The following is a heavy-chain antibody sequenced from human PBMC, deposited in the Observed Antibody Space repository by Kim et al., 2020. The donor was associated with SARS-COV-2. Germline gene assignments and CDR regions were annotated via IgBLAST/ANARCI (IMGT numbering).Heavy chain of an antibody. J-gene: IGHJ5*02. CDR1: GFTFGDYA. CDR3: TRSYSNLNWFDP. Sequence: GGSLRLSCTASGFTFGDYAMSWVRQAPGKGLEWVGFIRSKAYGGTTEYAASVKGRFTISRDDSKSIAYLQMNSLKTEDTAVYYCTRSYSNLNWFDPWGQGTLVTVSS. V-gene: IGHV3-49*04. D-gene: IGHD4-4*01. CDR2: IRSKAYGGTT.